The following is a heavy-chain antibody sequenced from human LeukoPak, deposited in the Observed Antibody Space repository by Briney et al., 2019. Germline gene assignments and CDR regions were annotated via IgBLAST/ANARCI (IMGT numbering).Heavy chain of an antibody. CDR2: VRTKADGGTT. CDR3: TRGFAAD. D-gene: IGHD3-3*01. Sequence: GGSLRLSCAASGFTFSDYYMGWIRQAPGKGLEWVGFVRTKADGGTTEYAASVTGRFTISRDDSKFIAHLQMDTLQIEDTAVYYCTRGFAADWGQGALVTVSS. J-gene: IGHJ4*02. V-gene: IGHV3-71*01. CDR1: GFTFSDYY.